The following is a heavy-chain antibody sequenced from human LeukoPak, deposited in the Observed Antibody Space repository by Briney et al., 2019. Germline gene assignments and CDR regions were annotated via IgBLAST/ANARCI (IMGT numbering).Heavy chain of an antibody. CDR1: GYTFTGYY. Sequence: ASVKVSCKASGYTFTGYYMHWVRQAPGQGFEWMGWINPNSGGTNYAQKFQGWVTMTRDTSISTAYMELSRLRSDDTAVYYCARGFVVVPAAITTQNWFDPWGQGTLVTVSS. CDR3: ARGFVVVPAAITTQNWFDP. J-gene: IGHJ5*02. D-gene: IGHD2-2*02. CDR2: INPNSGGT. V-gene: IGHV1-2*04.